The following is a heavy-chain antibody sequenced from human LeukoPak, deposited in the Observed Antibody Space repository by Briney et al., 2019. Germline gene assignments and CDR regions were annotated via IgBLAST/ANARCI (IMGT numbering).Heavy chain of an antibody. Sequence: SETLSLTCTVSDYSISGGYFWGWIRQPPGKGLEWIGSIYHSGSTYYNPSLKSRVTISVDTSKNQFSLKVTSVTAADTAVYYCARVRGTKEYYFDYWGQGTLVTVSS. CDR3: ARVRGTKEYYFDY. J-gene: IGHJ4*02. CDR2: IYHSGST. D-gene: IGHD1-14*01. CDR1: DYSISGGYF. V-gene: IGHV4-38-2*02.